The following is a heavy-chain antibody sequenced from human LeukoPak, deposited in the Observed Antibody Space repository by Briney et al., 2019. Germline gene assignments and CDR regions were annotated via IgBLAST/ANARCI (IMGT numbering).Heavy chain of an antibody. CDR2: INHSGST. D-gene: IGHD3-10*01. J-gene: IGHJ4*02. CDR3: ARGTGRYYYGSGSGIDY. Sequence: SETLSLTCTVSGGSISSYYWSWIRQPPGKGLEWIGEINHSGSTNYNPSLKSRVTISVDTSKNQFSLKLSSVTAADTAVYYCARGTGRYYYGSGSGIDYWGQGTLVTVSS. CDR1: GGSISSYY. V-gene: IGHV4-34*01.